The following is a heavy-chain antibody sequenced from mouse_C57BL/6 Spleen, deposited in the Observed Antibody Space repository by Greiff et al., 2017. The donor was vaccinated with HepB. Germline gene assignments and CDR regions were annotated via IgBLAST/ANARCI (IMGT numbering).Heavy chain of an antibody. CDR2: IRNKANNHAT. V-gene: IGHV6-6*01. D-gene: IGHD2-3*01. J-gene: IGHJ2*01. Sequence: EVKLVESGGGLVQPGGSMKLSCAASGFTFSDAWMDWVRQSPEKGLEWVAEIRNKANNHATYYAESVKGRFTISRDDSKSSVYLQMNSLRAEDTGIYYCTRPEDDGYYFFDYWGQGTTLTVSS. CDR1: GFTFSDAW. CDR3: TRPEDDGYYFFDY.